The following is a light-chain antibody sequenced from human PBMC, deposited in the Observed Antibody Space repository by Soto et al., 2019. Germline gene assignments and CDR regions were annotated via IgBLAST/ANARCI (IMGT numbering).Light chain of an antibody. J-gene: IGLJ1*01. CDR1: NIGGKS. Sequence: SYELTQPPSVSVAPGQTARITCGGNNIGGKSVHWYQQKPGQAPVLVVYDDSDRPSGVPDRFSGSKSGSTASLTVSGLQAEDEADYYCSSYAGTYNLYFFGTGTKVTVL. CDR2: DDS. V-gene: IGLV3-21*02. CDR3: SSYAGTYNLYF.